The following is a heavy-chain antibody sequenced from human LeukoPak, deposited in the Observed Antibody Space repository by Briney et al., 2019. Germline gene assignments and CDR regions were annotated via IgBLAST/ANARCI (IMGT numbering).Heavy chain of an antibody. CDR3: ATFPYAGNPGGSVGY. CDR1: GFTVSSNY. V-gene: IGHV3-53*01. J-gene: IGHJ4*02. CDR2: FYSGGST. D-gene: IGHD4-23*01. Sequence: TGGSLRLSCAASGFTVSSNYMTWVRQAPGKGLEWVSVFYSGGSTYYADSVQGRFTISRDTSKNTVDLQMNSLRSEDAAVYYCATFPYAGNPGGSVGYWGQGTLVTVSS.